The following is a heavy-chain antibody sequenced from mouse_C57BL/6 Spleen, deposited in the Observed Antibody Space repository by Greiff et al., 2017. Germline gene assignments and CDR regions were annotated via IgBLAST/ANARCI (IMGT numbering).Heavy chain of an antibody. Sequence: EVQLQESGPELVKPGDSVKISCKASGYSFTGYFMNWVMQSHGKSLEWIGRINPYNGDTFYNQKFKGKATLTVDKSSSTAHMELRGLTSEESAVYSCAREGQIYYYGSSPFVYCGEETLVTVSA. V-gene: IGHV1-20*01. CDR3: AREGQIYYYGSSPFVY. D-gene: IGHD1-1*01. J-gene: IGHJ3*01. CDR1: GYSFTGYF. CDR2: INPYNGDT.